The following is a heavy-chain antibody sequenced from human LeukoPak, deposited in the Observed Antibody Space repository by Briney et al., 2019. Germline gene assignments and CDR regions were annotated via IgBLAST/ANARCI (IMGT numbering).Heavy chain of an antibody. J-gene: IGHJ4*02. CDR2: INPSDGGT. CDR1: GYTFTSYY. D-gene: IGHD1-20*01. CDR3: ARVTDQALRH. V-gene: IGHV1-46*01. Sequence: RASVKVSCKASGYTFTSYYMHWVRQAPGQGLEWVGVINPSDGGTSYAQKFQGRVTMTRDTSTSTVYMDLSSLRSEDTAVYYCARVTDQALRHWGQGTLVTVSS.